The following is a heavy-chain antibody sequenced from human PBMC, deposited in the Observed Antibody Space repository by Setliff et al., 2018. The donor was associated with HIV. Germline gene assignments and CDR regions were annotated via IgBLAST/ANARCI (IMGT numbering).Heavy chain of an antibody. CDR1: GGTFSSHA. CDR2: ISPLSATA. V-gene: IGHV1-69*06. CDR3: ARNPQPTGTPDYYYYYYMDV. J-gene: IGHJ6*03. D-gene: IGHD1-1*01. Sequence: GASVKVSCKASGGTFSSHAITWVRQAPGHGLEVMGRISPLSATASYAQKFQGRVTITADKSTSTAYMELSSLRSEDTAVYYCARNPQPTGTPDYYYYYYMDVWGKGTTVTVSS.